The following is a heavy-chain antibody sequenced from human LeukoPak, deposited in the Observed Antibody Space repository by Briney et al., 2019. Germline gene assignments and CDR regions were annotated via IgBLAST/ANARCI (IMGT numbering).Heavy chain of an antibody. J-gene: IGHJ3*02. CDR3: ARPRAGAFDI. D-gene: IGHD6-13*01. CDR2: INPNSGGT. V-gene: IGHV1-2*02. Sequence: ASVTVSCKASGYTFTGYYMHWVRQAPGQGLEWMGWINPNSGGTNYAQKLQGRVTMTRDTSISTAYMELSSLRSDDTAVYYCARPRAGAFDIWGQGTMVTVSS. CDR1: GYTFTGYY.